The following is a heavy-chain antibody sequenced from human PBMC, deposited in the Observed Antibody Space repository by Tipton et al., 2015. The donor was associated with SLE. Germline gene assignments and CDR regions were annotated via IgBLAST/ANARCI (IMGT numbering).Heavy chain of an antibody. D-gene: IGHD2-2*01. V-gene: IGHV1-18*01. CDR3: ARGSRCSSTSCYGVLMY. CDR2: ISAYNGNT. J-gene: IGHJ4*02. CDR1: GYTFTSYG. Sequence: QSGAEVKKPGASVKVSCKASGYTFTSYGISWVRQAPGQGLEWMGWISAYNGNTNYAQKLQGRVTMTTDTSTSTAYMELSSLRSEDTAVYYCARGSRCSSTSCYGVLMYWGQGTLVTVSS.